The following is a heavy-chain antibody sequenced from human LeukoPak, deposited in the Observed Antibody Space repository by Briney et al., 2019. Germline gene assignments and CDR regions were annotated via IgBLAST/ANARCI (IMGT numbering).Heavy chain of an antibody. J-gene: IGHJ4*02. V-gene: IGHV1-2*06. CDR3: ARDLFVPFDY. Sequence: ASVKVSCKASGYTFTGYYMHWVRQAPGQGLEWMGRINPKSGGTNYAQKFQGRVTMTRDPSTSIVYMELSSLRSEDTAVYYCARDLFVPFDYWGQGTLVTVSS. D-gene: IGHD3-16*01. CDR1: GYTFTGYY. CDR2: INPKSGGT.